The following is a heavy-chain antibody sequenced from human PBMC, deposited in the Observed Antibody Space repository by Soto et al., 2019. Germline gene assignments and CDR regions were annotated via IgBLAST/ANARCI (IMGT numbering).Heavy chain of an antibody. J-gene: IGHJ6*02. CDR2: IWSDGTNK. D-gene: IGHD2-2*02. V-gene: IGHV3-33*01. CDR3: ARDLVPAAIGYYGMDV. CDR1: GFTFSTYG. Sequence: GGSLRLSCAASGFTFSTYGMHWVRQAPGKGLEWVALIWSDGTNKYYADSVKGRFTISRDNSKKTLYLQMNSLRAEDTAVYYCARDLVPAAIGYYGMDVWGQGTTVTVSS.